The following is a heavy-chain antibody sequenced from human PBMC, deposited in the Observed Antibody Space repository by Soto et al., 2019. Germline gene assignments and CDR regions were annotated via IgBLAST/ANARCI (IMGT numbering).Heavy chain of an antibody. CDR1: GFTFSSYG. V-gene: IGHV3-33*01. Sequence: QVQLVESGGGVVQPGRSLRLSCAASGFTFSSYGMHWVRQAPGKGLEWVAVIWYDGSNKYYADSVKGRFTISRDNSKNTLYLQMNSLRAEDTAVYYCARGHISRGMDVWGQGTTVTVSS. CDR2: IWYDGSNK. CDR3: ARGHISRGMDV. J-gene: IGHJ6*02.